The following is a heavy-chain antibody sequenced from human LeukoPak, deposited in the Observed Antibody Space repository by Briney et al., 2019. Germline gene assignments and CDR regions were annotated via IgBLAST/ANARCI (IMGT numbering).Heavy chain of an antibody. J-gene: IGHJ4*02. CDR3: AREIGPIQLRLWGSAFDY. Sequence: ASVKVSCKASGYTFTNYYMHWVRQAPGQGLEWMGIINPRGGSTSYAQKFQGRVTMTRDTSTNTVYMDLSSLRSEDTAVYYCAREIGPIQLRLWGSAFDYWGQGTLVTVSS. CDR1: GYTFTNYY. D-gene: IGHD5-18*01. CDR2: INPRGGST. V-gene: IGHV1-46*01.